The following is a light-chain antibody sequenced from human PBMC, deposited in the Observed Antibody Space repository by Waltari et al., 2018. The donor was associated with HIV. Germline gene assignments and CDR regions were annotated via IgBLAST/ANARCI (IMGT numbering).Light chain of an antibody. V-gene: IGKV1-5*03. CDR3: QQYYDYPYT. CDR1: QSIGLF. Sequence: DIQMTKSPSTLSASVGDRVTITYRASQSIGLFLAWYQQRPGSAPMLLVYKASDLESGVPSRFSGSGSETEFSLTISSLQADDFATYFCQQYYDYPYTFGQGTKVEI. J-gene: IGKJ2*01. CDR2: KAS.